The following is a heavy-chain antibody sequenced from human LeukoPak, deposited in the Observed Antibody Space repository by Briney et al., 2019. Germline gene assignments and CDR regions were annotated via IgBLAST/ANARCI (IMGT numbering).Heavy chain of an antibody. Sequence: HPGGSLRLSCAASGFTFSSYAMSWVRQAPGKGLEWVSAISGSGGSTYYADSVKGRFTISRDNSKNTLYLQMNSLRAEDTAVYYCAKGQAYYGSGSSHYYYYYYYMDVWGKGTTVTVSS. CDR1: GFTFSSYA. J-gene: IGHJ6*03. D-gene: IGHD3-10*01. CDR3: AKGQAYYGSGSSHYYYYYYYMDV. V-gene: IGHV3-23*01. CDR2: ISGSGGST.